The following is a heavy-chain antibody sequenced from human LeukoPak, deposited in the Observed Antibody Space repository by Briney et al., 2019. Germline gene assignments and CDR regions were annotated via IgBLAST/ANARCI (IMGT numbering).Heavy chain of an antibody. J-gene: IGHJ5*02. D-gene: IGHD2-2*01. CDR3: ARGLYERYQLLFSREGWFDP. CDR2: INPNTGGT. V-gene: IGHV1-2*06. Sequence: GASVKVSCKASAYTFTAYYIHWVRQAPGHGLEWMGRINPNTGGTNYAQNFQGRVTMTRDTSISTAYMELSSLRSEDTAVYYCARGLYERYQLLFSREGWFDPWGQGTLVTVSS. CDR1: AYTFTAYY.